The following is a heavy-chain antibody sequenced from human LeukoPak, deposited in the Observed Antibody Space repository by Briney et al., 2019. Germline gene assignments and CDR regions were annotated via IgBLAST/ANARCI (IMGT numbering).Heavy chain of an antibody. CDR1: GYIFTNYA. J-gene: IGHJ4*02. CDR2: ISAGSGNT. CDR3: VSGISLSHWHYFDY. V-gene: IGHV1-3*01. Sequence: GASVKVSCKASGYIFTNYAMHWVRQAPGQRIEWLGWISAGSGNTKYSQKFQGRVTITRDTSAGTAYMELSGLRSEDTALYYCVSGISLSHWHYFDYWGQGTLVTVSS. D-gene: IGHD2-15*01.